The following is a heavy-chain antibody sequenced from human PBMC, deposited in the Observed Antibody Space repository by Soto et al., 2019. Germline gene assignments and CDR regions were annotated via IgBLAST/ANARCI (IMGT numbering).Heavy chain of an antibody. Sequence: LSLTCTVSGGSISSYYWSWIRQPPGKGLEWIGYIYYSGSTNYNPSLKSRVTISVDTSKNQFSLKLSSVTAADTAVYYCARDNSSVTSGYYYYGMDVWGQGTTVTVSS. CDR2: IYYSGST. J-gene: IGHJ6*02. D-gene: IGHD6-19*01. CDR1: GGSISSYY. CDR3: ARDNSSVTSGYYYYGMDV. V-gene: IGHV4-59*01.